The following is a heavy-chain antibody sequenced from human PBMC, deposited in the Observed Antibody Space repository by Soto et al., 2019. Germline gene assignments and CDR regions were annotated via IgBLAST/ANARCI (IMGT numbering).Heavy chain of an antibody. Sequence: FXSYSITGVRQSPGEGLEWVSAISGSGGSTDYVDSVKGRFTITRDNSKNSLFLQMNSLAAADTAVYYCVKDGGYCSSSSCYAPRNHYFDSWGQGTLVTVS. V-gene: IGHV3-23*01. CDR1: FXSYS. CDR3: VKDGGYCSSSSCYAPRNHYFDS. D-gene: IGHD2-2*01. CDR2: ISGSGGST. J-gene: IGHJ4*02.